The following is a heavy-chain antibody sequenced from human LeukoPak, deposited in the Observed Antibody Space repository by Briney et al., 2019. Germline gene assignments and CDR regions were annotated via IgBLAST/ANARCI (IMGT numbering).Heavy chain of an antibody. CDR1: GGSISSYY. V-gene: IGHV4-59*01. CDR2: IYYSGST. J-gene: IGHJ5*02. CDR3: ARGVPLNYDFWTRFDP. Sequence: SETLSLTCTVSGGSISSYYWSWIRQPPGKGLEWIGYIYYSGSTNYNPSLKSRVTISVDTSKNQFSLKLSSVTAADTAVYYCARGVPLNYDFWTRFDPWGQGTLVTVSS. D-gene: IGHD3-3*01.